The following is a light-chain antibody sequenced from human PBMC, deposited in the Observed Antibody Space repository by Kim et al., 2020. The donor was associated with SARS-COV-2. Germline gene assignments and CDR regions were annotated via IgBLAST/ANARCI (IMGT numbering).Light chain of an antibody. CDR2: NTD. CDR1: NSNIGGGT. V-gene: IGLV1-44*01. Sequence: QPVLTQPPSASGTPGQRVTISCSGSNSNIGGGTVNWYQHLPGAAPRLLIYNTDQRPSGVSDRFSGSQSGTSASLAISGLQSDDEADYYCSSWDDSLNGGLFGGGTQLTVL. CDR3: SSWDDSLNGGL. J-gene: IGLJ3*02.